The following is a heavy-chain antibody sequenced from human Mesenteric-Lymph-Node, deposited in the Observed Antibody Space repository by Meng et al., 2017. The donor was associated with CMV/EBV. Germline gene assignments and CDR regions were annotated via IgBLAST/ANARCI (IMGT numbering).Heavy chain of an antibody. CDR1: GGSSSSSNW. D-gene: IGHD6-19*01. CDR3: ARDLAVAGTGDY. CDR2: IYHSGST. Sequence: TCAVSGGSSSSSNWWRWVRQPRGKGLEWIGEIYHSGSTNYNPYLKSRVTISVDTSTNQFSLKLSSVTAADTAVYYCARDLAVAGTGDYWGQGTLVTVSS. V-gene: IGHV4-4*02. J-gene: IGHJ4*02.